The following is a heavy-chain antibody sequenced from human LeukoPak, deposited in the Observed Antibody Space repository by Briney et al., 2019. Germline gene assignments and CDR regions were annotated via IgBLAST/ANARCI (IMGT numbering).Heavy chain of an antibody. V-gene: IGHV1-69*05. CDR2: IIPIFGTA. Sequence: SVKVSCKASGGTFSSYAISWVRQAPGQGLEWMGGIIPIFGTANYAQKFQGRVTITTDESTSTAYMELGSLRSEDTAVYYCASSSRGYSGGNWFDPWGQGTLVTVSS. CDR3: ASSSRGYSGGNWFDP. J-gene: IGHJ5*02. CDR1: GGTFSSYA. D-gene: IGHD5-12*01.